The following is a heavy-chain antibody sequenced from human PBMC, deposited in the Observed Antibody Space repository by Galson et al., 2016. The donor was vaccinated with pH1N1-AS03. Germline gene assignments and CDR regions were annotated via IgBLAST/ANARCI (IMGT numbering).Heavy chain of an antibody. J-gene: IGHJ4*02. V-gene: IGHV3-11*01. D-gene: IGHD3-3*01. CDR3: ARGWYDFWSGYLVDPFDY. CDR2: ITSSGSTGTTI. CDR1: GFTFSDYY. Sequence: SLRLSCAASGFTFSDYYMSWIRQAPGKGLEWVSCITSSGSTGTTIYYADSVKGRFTISRDNAKSSLYLQMNSLRAEDTAIYYCARGWYDFWSGYLVDPFDYWGQGALVTVSS.